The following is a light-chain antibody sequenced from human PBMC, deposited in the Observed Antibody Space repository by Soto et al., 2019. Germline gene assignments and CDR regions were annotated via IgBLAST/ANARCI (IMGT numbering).Light chain of an antibody. V-gene: IGLV3-21*02. J-gene: IGLJ2*01. CDR2: DDS. CDR3: AAWDGGLNGVL. Sequence: SYELTQPPSVSGAPGQTATITCGGSNIGSKSVHWYQQKPGQAPVLVVFDDSDRPSGIPGRFSGSKSGTSASLAISGLQSEDEANYYCAAWDGGLNGVLFGGGTKLTVL. CDR1: NIGSKS.